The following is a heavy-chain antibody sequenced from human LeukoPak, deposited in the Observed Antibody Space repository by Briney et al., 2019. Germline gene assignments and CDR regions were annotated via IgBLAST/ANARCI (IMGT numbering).Heavy chain of an antibody. V-gene: IGHV3-9*01. CDR1: GFTFDNYA. J-gene: IGHJ4*02. CDR2: ISWNSGYI. D-gene: IGHD6-19*01. CDR3: AKVRGTYSSGYFFDY. Sequence: GGSLRLSCAASGFTFDNYAMHWVRQALGKGLGWLSLISWNSGYIGYADSVKGRFTISRDNAKKSLDLQMNSLRAEDTAFYYCAKVRGTYSSGYFFDYWGQGTLVTVSS.